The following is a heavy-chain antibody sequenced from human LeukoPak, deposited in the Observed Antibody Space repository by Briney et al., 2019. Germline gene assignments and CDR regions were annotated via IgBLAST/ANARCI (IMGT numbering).Heavy chain of an antibody. CDR1: GYTFTNYY. V-gene: IGHV1-69*13. D-gene: IGHD2-2*01. J-gene: IGHJ6*02. CDR3: ARRPLYCSSTSCSTQYYYYGMDV. Sequence: SVKVSCKASGYTFTNYYMHWVRQAPGQGLEWMGGIIPIFGTANYAQKFQGRVTITADESTSTAYMELSSLRSEDTAVYYCARRPLYCSSTSCSTQYYYYGMDVWGQGTTVTVSS. CDR2: IIPIFGTA.